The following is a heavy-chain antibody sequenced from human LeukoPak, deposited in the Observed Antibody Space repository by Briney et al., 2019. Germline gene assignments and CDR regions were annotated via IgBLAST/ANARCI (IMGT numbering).Heavy chain of an antibody. CDR1: GYPFTNYG. Sequence: GASVKVSCKASGYPFTNYGISWVRQAPGQGLEWMGWISTYTGNTKYAQRFQGRVIMTTDTSTSTAYMELRSLRSDDTAVFYCARDFWVRHSAPAPKDLWGQVTLVTVSS. V-gene: IGHV1-18*01. CDR2: ISTYTGNT. D-gene: IGHD2-2*01. J-gene: IGHJ5*02. CDR3: ARDFWVRHSAPAPKDL.